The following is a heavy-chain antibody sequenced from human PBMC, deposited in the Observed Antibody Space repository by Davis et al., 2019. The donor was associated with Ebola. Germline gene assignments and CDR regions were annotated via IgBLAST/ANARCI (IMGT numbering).Heavy chain of an antibody. D-gene: IGHD4-17*01. CDR2: IIPILGIA. CDR3: ARDLTTVTTPTQLLYYYYGMDV. V-gene: IGHV1-69*04. CDR1: GYTFTSYG. Sequence: SVKVSCKASGYTFTSYGISWVRQAPGQGLEWMGRIIPILGIANYAQKFQGRVTITADKSTSTAYMELSSLRSEDTAVYYCARDLTTVTTPTQLLYYYYGMDVWGQGTTVTVSS. J-gene: IGHJ6*02.